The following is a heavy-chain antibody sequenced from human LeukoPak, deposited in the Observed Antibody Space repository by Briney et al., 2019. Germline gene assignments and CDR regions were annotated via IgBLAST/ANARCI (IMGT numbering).Heavy chain of an antibody. CDR1: GGSISSGGYY. CDR3: ARHSFLVLGGPESAFDI. Sequence: SETLSLTCTVSGGSISSGGYYWSWIRQHPGKGLEWIGYIYYSGSTNYNPSLKSRVTISVDTSKNQFSLKLSSVTAADTAVYYCARHSFLVLGGPESAFDIWGQGTMVTVSS. CDR2: IYYSGST. V-gene: IGHV4-61*08. D-gene: IGHD3-3*02. J-gene: IGHJ3*02.